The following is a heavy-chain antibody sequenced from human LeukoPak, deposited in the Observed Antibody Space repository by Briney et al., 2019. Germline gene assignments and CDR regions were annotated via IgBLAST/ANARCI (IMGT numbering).Heavy chain of an antibody. CDR3: ARERGGYFDY. Sequence: SETLSLTCAVSGYSISSGYYWGWIRQPPGKGLEWIGIIYHSGSTYYNPSLKSRVTISVDTSKNQFSLKLSSVTAADTAVYYCARERGGYFDYWGQGTLVTVSS. V-gene: IGHV4-38-2*02. D-gene: IGHD3-16*01. J-gene: IGHJ4*02. CDR1: GYSISSGYY. CDR2: IYHSGST.